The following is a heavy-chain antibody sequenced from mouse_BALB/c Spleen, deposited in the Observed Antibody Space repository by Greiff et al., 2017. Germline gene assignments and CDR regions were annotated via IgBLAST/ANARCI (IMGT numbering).Heavy chain of an antibody. D-gene: IGHD2-13*01. CDR3: TKKEGDYSYARDY. J-gene: IGHJ4*01. Sequence: VKLVESGPGLVAPSQSLSITCTVSGFSLTDYGVSWIRQPPGKGLEWLGVIWGGGSTYYNSALKSRLSISKDNSKSQVFLKMNSLQTDDTAMYYGTKKEGDYSYARDYGGKGTSVTVSS. CDR2: IWGGGST. V-gene: IGHV2-6-5*01. CDR1: GFSLTDYG.